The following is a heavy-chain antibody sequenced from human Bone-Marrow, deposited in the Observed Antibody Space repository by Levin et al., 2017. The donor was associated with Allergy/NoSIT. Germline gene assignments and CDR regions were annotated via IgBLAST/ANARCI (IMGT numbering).Heavy chain of an antibody. CDR2: ISPFNGNT. V-gene: IGHV1-18*01. CDR1: GYTFDNFG. D-gene: IGHD2-15*01. J-gene: IGHJ4*02. CDR3: ARRSLYCSGDSCYSGY. Sequence: GESLKISCETFGYTFDNFGISWVRQAPGQGLEYMGWISPFNGNTNHVQKFQGRLTLTTDTSTSTAFMELRSLGSDDTAVYYCARRSLYCSGDSCYSGYWGQGTLVTV.